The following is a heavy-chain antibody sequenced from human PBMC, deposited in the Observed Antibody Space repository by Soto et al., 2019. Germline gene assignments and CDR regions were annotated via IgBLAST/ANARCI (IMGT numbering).Heavy chain of an antibody. CDR3: AREMRRDYYLDV. Sequence: PGGSLRLSCAASGFTFSSYGMHWVRQAPGKGLEWVAVIWYDGSNKYYADSVKGRFTISRDNSKNTLYLQMNSLRAEDTAVYYCAREMRRDYYLDVWGKGTTVTVS. V-gene: IGHV3-33*01. CDR2: IWYDGSNK. J-gene: IGHJ6*03. CDR1: GFTFSSYG.